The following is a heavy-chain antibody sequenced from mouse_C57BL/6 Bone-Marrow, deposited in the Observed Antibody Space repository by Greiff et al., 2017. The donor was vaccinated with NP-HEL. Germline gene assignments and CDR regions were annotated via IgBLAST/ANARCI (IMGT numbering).Heavy chain of an antibody. CDR1: GYTFTSYW. CDR3: ARGFLYYAMDY. CDR2: LYPVSGST. J-gene: IGHJ4*01. Sequence: QVQLQQPGAELVKPGASVKMSCKASGYTFTSYWITWVKQRPGQGLAWIGDLYPVSGSTNYNEKFTSKATLTVDTSSSTAYMQLSSLTSEDSAVYYCARGFLYYAMDYWGQGTSVTVSS. V-gene: IGHV1-55*01.